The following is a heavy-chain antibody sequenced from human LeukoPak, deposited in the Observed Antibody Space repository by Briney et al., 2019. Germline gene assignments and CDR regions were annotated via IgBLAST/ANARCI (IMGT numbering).Heavy chain of an antibody. CDR1: GFTFSSYG. CDR2: IWYDGSNK. Sequence: PGGSLRLSCAASGFTFSSYGMHWVRQAPGKGLEWVAVIWYDGSNKYYADSVKGRFTISRDNSKNTLYLQMNSLRAEDTAVYYCARGGVVRYCSSTSCQQFDYWGQGTLVTVSS. J-gene: IGHJ4*02. D-gene: IGHD2-2*01. V-gene: IGHV3-33*01. CDR3: ARGGVVRYCSSTSCQQFDY.